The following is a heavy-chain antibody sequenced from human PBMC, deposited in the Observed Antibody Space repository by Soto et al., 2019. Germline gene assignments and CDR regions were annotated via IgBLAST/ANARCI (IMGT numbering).Heavy chain of an antibody. D-gene: IGHD2-15*01. J-gene: IGHJ4*02. CDR2: IIPIFGTP. Sequence: QVQLVQSGAEVKKPGSSVKVSCKASGDTFSSYAFSWVRQAPGQGLEWMGGIIPIFGTPKYAQKFQGRVTITADKSTSTAYMELSSLRSEDTAVYYCARAGYCSGASCYWFDYWGQGTLVNVSS. CDR1: GDTFSSYA. V-gene: IGHV1-69*06. CDR3: ARAGYCSGASCYWFDY.